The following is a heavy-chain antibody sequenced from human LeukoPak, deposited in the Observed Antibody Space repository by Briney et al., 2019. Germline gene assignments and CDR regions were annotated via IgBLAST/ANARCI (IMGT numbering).Heavy chain of an antibody. J-gene: IGHJ4*02. CDR3: ARGTLEEIFDY. Sequence: SESLTLSCTVSGFSISSCCYYWGRLGPPPGLGLEWVACIYYSGSTYYNPSLKSRVTISVDTSKNHFSLKLSSVTAADTAVYYCARGTLEEIFDYWGQGTLVTVSS. V-gene: IGHV4-39*02. CDR2: IYYSGST. CDR1: GFSISSCCYY. D-gene: IGHD1-1*01.